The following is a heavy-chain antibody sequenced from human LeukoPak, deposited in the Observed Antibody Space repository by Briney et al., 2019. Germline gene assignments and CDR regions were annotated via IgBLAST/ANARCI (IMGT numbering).Heavy chain of an antibody. CDR3: ARDYKYAFDN. D-gene: IGHD5-24*01. V-gene: IGHV3-48*01. CDR1: GFTFSDYS. CDR2: IGIDSGNT. Sequence: GGSLRLSCAASGFTFSDYSMNCVRQAPGKGLEWISYIGIDSGNTNYADSVKGRFTISGDKAKNSLYLQMNSLRVEDTAVYYCARDYKYAFDNWGQGTLVTVSS. J-gene: IGHJ4*02.